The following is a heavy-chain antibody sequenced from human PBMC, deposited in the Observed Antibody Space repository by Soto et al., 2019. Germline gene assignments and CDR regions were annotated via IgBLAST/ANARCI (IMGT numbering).Heavy chain of an antibody. CDR1: GDPLKTGGYC. Sequence: QVQLQESGPGLVEPSQTLALTCTVSGDPLKTGGYCWSWIRHLPGKGLEWLGYIYYSGNTYYNPSLKGRVNISGDMSKKQFSLRLSSVTAADTAVYHCARVSSDWFDPWGPGIQVTVSS. D-gene: IGHD3-10*01. J-gene: IGHJ5*02. CDR2: IYYSGNT. V-gene: IGHV4-31*03. CDR3: ARVSSDWFDP.